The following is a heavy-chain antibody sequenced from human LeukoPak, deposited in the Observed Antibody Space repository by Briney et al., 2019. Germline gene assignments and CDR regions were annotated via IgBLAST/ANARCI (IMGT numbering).Heavy chain of an antibody. CDR2: FHAGGGP. D-gene: IGHD2-21*01. V-gene: IGHV3-66*04. CDR1: GFNVTTNN. Sequence: GGSLRLSCVGSGFNVTTNNMYWVRQAPGKGLECVSAFHAGGGPDYADSVRDRFTISRDNSKNTLYLQMNGLRAEDTAVYFCGRRFCNSCPLDFWGQGTLVTVSS. CDR3: GRRFCNSCPLDF. J-gene: IGHJ4*02.